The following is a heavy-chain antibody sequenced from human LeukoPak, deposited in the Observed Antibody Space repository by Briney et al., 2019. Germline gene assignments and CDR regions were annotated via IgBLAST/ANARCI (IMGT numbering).Heavy chain of an antibody. J-gene: IGHJ5*02. CDR3: ARDHYDGSGYFNWFDP. CDR1: GYTFTSYD. V-gene: IGHV1-8*01. CDR2: MNPNSGNT. D-gene: IGHD3-22*01. Sequence: GASVKVSCKASGYTFTSYDINWVRQATGQGLEWMGWMNPNSGNTGYAQKFQGRVTITRNTSISTAYMELSSLRSEDTAVYYCARDHYDGSGYFNWFDPWGQGTLVTVSS.